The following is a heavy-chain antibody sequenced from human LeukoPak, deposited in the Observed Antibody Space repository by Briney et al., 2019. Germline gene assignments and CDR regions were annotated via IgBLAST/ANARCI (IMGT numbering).Heavy chain of an antibody. V-gene: IGHV6-1*01. CDR1: GDSVSANRAS. D-gene: IGHD4-23*01. CDR3: ARGGFVSVVSLFDP. Sequence: SQTLSLTCAISGDSVSANRASWNWIRQSPSRGLEWLGRTYYRSKWYDDYALSVKSRATISPDTSKNQFSLHLNSVTPEDTAVYYCARGGFVSVVSLFDPWGQGTLVTVSS. J-gene: IGHJ5*02. CDR2: TYYRSKWYD.